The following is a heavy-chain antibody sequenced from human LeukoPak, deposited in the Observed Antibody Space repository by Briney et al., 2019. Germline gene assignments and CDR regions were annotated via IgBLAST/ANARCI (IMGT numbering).Heavy chain of an antibody. V-gene: IGHV1-46*01. CDR1: GYTFTSYY. CDR2: INPSGGST. Sequence: ASVKVSCKASGYTFTSYYMHWVRQAPGQGLEWMGIINPSGGSTSYAQKFQGRVTMTRDMSTSTVYMELSSLRSEDTTVYYCARENVATPHFDYWGQGTLVTVSS. CDR3: ARENVATPHFDY. J-gene: IGHJ4*02. D-gene: IGHD2-15*01.